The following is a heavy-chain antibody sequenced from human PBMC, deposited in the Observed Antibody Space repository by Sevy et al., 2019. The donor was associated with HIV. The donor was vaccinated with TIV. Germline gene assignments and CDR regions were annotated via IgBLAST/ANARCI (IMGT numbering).Heavy chain of an antibody. Sequence: GGSLRLSCAASGFTFSSYAMSWVRQAPGKGLEWVSAISGSGGSTDYADSGKGRFTISRDNSKNTLYLQMNSLRAEDTAVYYCAKGLYYDSSGGYGRWGQGTLVTVSS. D-gene: IGHD3-22*01. CDR2: ISGSGGST. CDR3: AKGLYYDSSGGYGR. CDR1: GFTFSSYA. J-gene: IGHJ4*02. V-gene: IGHV3-23*01.